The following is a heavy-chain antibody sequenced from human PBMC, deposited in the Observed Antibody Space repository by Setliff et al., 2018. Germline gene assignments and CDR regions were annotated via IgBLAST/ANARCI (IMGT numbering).Heavy chain of an antibody. D-gene: IGHD3-3*01. CDR1: GGTFSSYA. Sequence: SVKVSCKASGGTFSSYAISWVRQAPGQGLEWMGGIIPIFGKANYAQKFQGRVTITADESTSTAYMELSSLRSEDTAVYYCARGYRGYYNFWSGSQGANWFDPWGQGTLVTVSS. J-gene: IGHJ5*02. V-gene: IGHV1-69*13. CDR2: IIPIFGKA. CDR3: ARGYRGYYNFWSGSQGANWFDP.